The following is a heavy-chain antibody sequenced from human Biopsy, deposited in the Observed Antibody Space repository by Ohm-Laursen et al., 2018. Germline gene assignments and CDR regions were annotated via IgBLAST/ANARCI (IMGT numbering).Heavy chain of an antibody. CDR2: IWYDGSSE. V-gene: IGHV3-33*01. CDR1: GFTFNKHA. CDR3: ARDPIVGSKADGMDV. D-gene: IGHD1-26*01. J-gene: IGHJ6*02. Sequence: SLRLSCSAPGFTFNKHAMNWVRQAPGKGLEWVAVIWYDGSSEYYADSVKGRFTISRDNSKNTVYLQMNSLRVEDTAVYYCARDPIVGSKADGMDVWGQGTTVTVSS.